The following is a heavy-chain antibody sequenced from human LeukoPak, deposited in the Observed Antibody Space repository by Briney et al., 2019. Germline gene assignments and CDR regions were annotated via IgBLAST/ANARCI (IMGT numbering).Heavy chain of an antibody. CDR3: ARRTGYCSGGSCYVGPYYFDY. V-gene: IGHV4-31*11. Sequence: SETLSLTCAVYGGSFSGYYWSWIRQHPGKGLEWIGYIYYSGSTYYNPSLKSRVTISVDTSKNQFSLKLSSVTAADTAVYYCARRTGYCSGGSCYVGPYYFDYWGQGTLVTVSS. CDR2: IYYSGST. J-gene: IGHJ4*02. D-gene: IGHD2-15*01. CDR1: GGSFSGYY.